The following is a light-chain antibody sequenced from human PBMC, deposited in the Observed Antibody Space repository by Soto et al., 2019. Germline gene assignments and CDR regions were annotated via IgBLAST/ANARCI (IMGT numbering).Light chain of an antibody. CDR1: SSDVGGYNH. CDR2: DVS. J-gene: IGLJ1*01. V-gene: IGLV2-14*03. CDR3: SSYTTSNTRQIV. Sequence: QSVLTQPASVSGSPGQSITISCTGTSSDVGGYNHVSWYQHHPGKAPKLIIYDVSNWPSGVSIRFSGSKSDNTASLTISGLQPEDEADYHCSSYTTSNTRQIVFGTGTKVTVL.